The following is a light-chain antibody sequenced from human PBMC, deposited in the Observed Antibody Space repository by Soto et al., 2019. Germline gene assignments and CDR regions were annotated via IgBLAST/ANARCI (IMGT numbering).Light chain of an antibody. CDR2: DAS. Sequence: EIVLTQSRGTVSLSPGESATLSCLASQSVGKYLAWYQQKPGQAPRLLIYDASNRVTGIPARFRGSGSGTDFTLTISSLEPDDFAVYYCQRRSNWQITFGQGTRLEIK. V-gene: IGKV3-11*01. J-gene: IGKJ5*01. CDR3: QRRSNWQIT. CDR1: QSVGKY.